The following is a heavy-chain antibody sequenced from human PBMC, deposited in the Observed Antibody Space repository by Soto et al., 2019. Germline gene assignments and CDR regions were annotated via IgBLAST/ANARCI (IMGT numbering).Heavy chain of an antibody. D-gene: IGHD3-3*01. CDR1: GFTFSSYA. V-gene: IGHV3-23*01. Sequence: LRLSCAASGFTFSSYAMSWVRQAPGKGLEWVSAISGSGGSTYYADSVKGRFTISRDNSKNTLYLQMNSLRAEDTAVYYCAKDRVYDFWSAPLRWLDPCGEGTLVTVYS. CDR2: ISGSGGST. J-gene: IGHJ5*02. CDR3: AKDRVYDFWSAPLRWLDP.